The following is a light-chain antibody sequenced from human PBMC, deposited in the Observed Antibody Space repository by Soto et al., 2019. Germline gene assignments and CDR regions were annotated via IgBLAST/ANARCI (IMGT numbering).Light chain of an antibody. CDR2: DDS. CDR3: PVWDSSSDHVG. Sequence: SYEPTQPPSVSVAPGQTASITCGGNNIGGKSVNWYQQKPGQAPVVVVYDDSDRPSGIPERFSGSNSAHTATLTISRVEAGDEADYYCPVWDSSSDHVGFGGGTKLTVL. CDR1: NIGGKS. J-gene: IGLJ2*01. V-gene: IGLV3-21*02.